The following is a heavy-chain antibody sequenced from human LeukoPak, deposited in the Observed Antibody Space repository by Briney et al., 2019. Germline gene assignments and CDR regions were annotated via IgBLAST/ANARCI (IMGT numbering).Heavy chain of an antibody. D-gene: IGHD6-13*01. CDR1: GGSISSGDYY. Sequence: SRTLSLTCTVSGGSISSGDYYWSWIRQPPGKGLEWIGYIYYSGSTYYNPSLKSRVTISVDTSKNQFSLKLSSVTAADTAVYYCARARYSSSWACDYWGQGTLVTVSS. J-gene: IGHJ4*02. CDR3: ARARYSSSWACDY. V-gene: IGHV4-30-4*01. CDR2: IYYSGST.